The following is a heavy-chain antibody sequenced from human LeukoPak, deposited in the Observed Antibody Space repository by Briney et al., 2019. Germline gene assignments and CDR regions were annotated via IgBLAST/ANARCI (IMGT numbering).Heavy chain of an antibody. D-gene: IGHD2-2*01. CDR3: ARGRGYCSSSSCYDFDY. Sequence: GESLKISCTGSGYSFSDYWIAWVCQMPGKGLEWMGIIYPGDSETTYSPSFQGQVTISADKSITTTFLQWSSLKASDTAMYYCARGRGYCSSSSCYDFDYWGQGTLVTVSS. V-gene: IGHV5-51*01. J-gene: IGHJ4*02. CDR1: GYSFSDYW. CDR2: IYPGDSET.